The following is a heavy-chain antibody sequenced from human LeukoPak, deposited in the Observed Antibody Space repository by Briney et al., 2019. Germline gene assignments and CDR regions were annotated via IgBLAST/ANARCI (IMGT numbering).Heavy chain of an antibody. CDR2: IFPVDSDT. V-gene: IGHV5-51*01. CDR3: ARPGEFGDSDASHI. CDR1: GYSFIKYW. D-gene: IGHD3-16*01. J-gene: IGHJ3*02. Sequence: GESLKISCKTSGYSFIKYWIGWVRQMPGRGREWMGIIFPVDSDTSYSPSFQGQVTISADKSISTAYLQWSTLTASDTAMYYCARPGEFGDSDASHIWGHGTTVTVSS.